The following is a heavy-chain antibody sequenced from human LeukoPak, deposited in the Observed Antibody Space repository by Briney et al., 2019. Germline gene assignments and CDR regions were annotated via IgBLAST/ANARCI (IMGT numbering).Heavy chain of an antibody. CDR2: INHSGST. D-gene: IGHD6-13*01. CDR3: ARHAGGIAAAGTRPFDY. J-gene: IGHJ4*02. Sequence: SETLSLTCAVYGGSFSGYYWSWIRQPPGKGLEWIGEINHSGSTNYNPSLKSRVTMSVDTSKNQFSLKLSSVTAADTAVYYCARHAGGIAAAGTRPFDYWGQGTLATVSS. CDR1: GGSFSGYY. V-gene: IGHV4-34*01.